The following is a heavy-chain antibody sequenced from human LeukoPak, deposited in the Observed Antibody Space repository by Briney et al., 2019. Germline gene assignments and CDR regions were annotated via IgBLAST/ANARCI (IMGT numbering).Heavy chain of an antibody. CDR2: IYYSGST. D-gene: IGHD1-1*01. Sequence: SETLSLTCTVSGGSISSSSYYWGWIRQPPGKGLEWIGSIYYSGSTYYTPSLKSRVTISVDTSENQFSLKLSSVTAADTAVYYCARGRGPLQLWPYWGQGTLVTVSS. V-gene: IGHV4-39*07. CDR3: ARGRGPLQLWPY. CDR1: GGSISSSSYY. J-gene: IGHJ4*02.